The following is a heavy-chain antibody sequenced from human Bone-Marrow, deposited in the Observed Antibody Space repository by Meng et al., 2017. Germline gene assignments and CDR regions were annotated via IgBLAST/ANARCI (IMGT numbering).Heavy chain of an antibody. CDR1: GFTFSSYD. J-gene: IGHJ6*02. Sequence: GESLKISCAACGFTFSSYDMHWVRQATGKGLEWVSAIGTAGDTYYPGSVKGQFTISRDNSKNTLYLQMNSLRAEDTAVYYCAKDYNDFWSGYYPDSYGMDVWGQGTTVTVSS. CDR3: AKDYNDFWSGYYPDSYGMDV. V-gene: IGHV3-13*03. CDR2: IGTAGDT. D-gene: IGHD3-3*01.